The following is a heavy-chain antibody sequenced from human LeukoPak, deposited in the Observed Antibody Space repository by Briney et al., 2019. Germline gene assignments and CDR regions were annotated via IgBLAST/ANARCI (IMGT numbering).Heavy chain of an antibody. J-gene: IGHJ4*02. V-gene: IGHV1-69*05. CDR2: ILPIFGTA. Sequence: SVKVSCKASGGTFSSYAISWVRQAPGQGLEWMGRILPIFGTANYAQKFQGRVTITTDESTSTAYMELSSLRSEDTAVYYCAREWEPEVGYFDYWGQGTLVTVSS. CDR3: AREWEPEVGYFDY. D-gene: IGHD1-26*01. CDR1: GGTFSSYA.